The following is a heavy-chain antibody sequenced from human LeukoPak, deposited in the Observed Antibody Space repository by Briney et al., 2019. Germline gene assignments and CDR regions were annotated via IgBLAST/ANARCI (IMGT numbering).Heavy chain of an antibody. CDR3: ASPLSSSGWFQALDY. Sequence: SVKVSCKASGGTFSSYAISWVRQAPGQGLEWMGGIIPIFGTANYAQKFQGRVTITADESTSTAYMELSSLRSEDTAVYYCASPLSSSGWFQALDYWGQGTLVTVSS. J-gene: IGHJ4*02. CDR1: GGTFSSYA. D-gene: IGHD6-19*01. CDR2: IIPIFGTA. V-gene: IGHV1-69*13.